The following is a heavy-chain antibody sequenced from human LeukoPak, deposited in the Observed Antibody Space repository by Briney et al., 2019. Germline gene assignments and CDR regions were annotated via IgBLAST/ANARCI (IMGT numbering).Heavy chain of an antibody. J-gene: IGHJ3*02. Sequence: PSETLSLTCAVYGGSFSGYYWSWIRQPPGKGLEWIGEINHSGSTNYNPSLKSRVTISVDTSKNQFSLKLSSVTAADTALYYCARHAGYTGGAFDIWGQGTMVTVSS. CDR3: ARHAGYTGGAFDI. V-gene: IGHV4-34*01. D-gene: IGHD5-12*01. CDR1: GGSFSGYY. CDR2: INHSGST.